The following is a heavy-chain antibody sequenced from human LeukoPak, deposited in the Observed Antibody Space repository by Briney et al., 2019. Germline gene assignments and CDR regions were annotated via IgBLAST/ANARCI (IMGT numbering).Heavy chain of an antibody. CDR2: INTNTGNP. Sequence: ASVKVSCKASGYTFTSYAMNWVRQAPGQGLEWMGWINTNTGNPTYAQGFTGRFVFSLDTSVSTAYLQISSLKAEDTAVYYYARQGPGYCGSASCYGVDYWGQGTLVTVSS. CDR3: ARQGPGYCGSASCYGVDY. V-gene: IGHV7-4-1*02. D-gene: IGHD2-2*01. CDR1: GYTFTSYA. J-gene: IGHJ4*02.